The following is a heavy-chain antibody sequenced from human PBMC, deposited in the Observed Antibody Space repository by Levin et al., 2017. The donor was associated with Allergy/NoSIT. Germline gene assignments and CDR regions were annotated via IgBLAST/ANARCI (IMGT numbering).Heavy chain of an antibody. V-gene: IGHV1-18*01. CDR2: VGTRNGDI. CDR1: GFNFINFG. D-gene: IGHD2-21*01. CDR3: ARLWRGGDY. Sequence: GESLKISCKASGFNFINFGCNWVRQAPGQGLEWMGWVGTRNGDIRYAQKFQDRVTMTTDTSTGTAYLQVRSLRPDDTAVYFCARLWRGGDYWGQGTLVTVSS. J-gene: IGHJ4*02.